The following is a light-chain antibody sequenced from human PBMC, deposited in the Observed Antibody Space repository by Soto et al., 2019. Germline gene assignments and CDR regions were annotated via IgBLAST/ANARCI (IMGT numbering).Light chain of an antibody. J-gene: IGKJ4*01. Sequence: DIQMTQSPSSLSASEGDRVTLTCRASQSISRYLNWYQQKQGRAPKLLMYGASNLQNGVPSRFSGSGSGTDFTLTISNLLPEDFATYYCRQSYATPRRFGGGTKVDIK. CDR2: GAS. CDR3: RQSYATPRR. CDR1: QSISRY. V-gene: IGKV1-39*01.